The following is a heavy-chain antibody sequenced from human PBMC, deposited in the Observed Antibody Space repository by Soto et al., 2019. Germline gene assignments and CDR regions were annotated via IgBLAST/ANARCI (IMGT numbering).Heavy chain of an antibody. CDR3: ARLRSGPDNGWYWAFDY. Sequence: QLQLQESGPGLVKPSETLSLTCTVSGGSISSSNYYWGWIRQAPGKGLESIGNIYYGGDTYYNPSLKRRVTLSVDPSKNQFSLKLSSVTAADTAVYFCARLRSGPDNGWYWAFDYWGQGTLVTVSS. V-gene: IGHV4-39*01. D-gene: IGHD6-19*01. CDR2: IYYGGDT. CDR1: GGSISSSNYY. J-gene: IGHJ4*02.